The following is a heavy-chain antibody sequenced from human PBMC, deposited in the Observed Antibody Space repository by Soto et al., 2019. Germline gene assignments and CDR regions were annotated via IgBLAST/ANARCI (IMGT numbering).Heavy chain of an antibody. V-gene: IGHV3-74*01. Sequence: VGSLRLSCTASGFTFNTHWMHWVRQAPGKGLVWVSRIYFDGITTNYADSVKGRITVSRDNAKNTVYLHVNTLRDEDTAVYYCARGGAMGVDYWGQGTLVTSPQ. D-gene: IGHD1-26*01. CDR1: GFTFNTHW. CDR2: IYFDGITT. CDR3: ARGGAMGVDY. J-gene: IGHJ4*02.